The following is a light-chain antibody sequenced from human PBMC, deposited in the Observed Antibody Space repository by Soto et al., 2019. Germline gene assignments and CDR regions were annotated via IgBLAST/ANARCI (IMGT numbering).Light chain of an antibody. V-gene: IGKV3-15*01. CDR3: QQYNNWPPWT. Sequence: EIVMTQSPATLSVSPGERANLSCRASQSISSNLAWYQQKPGQAPRLLIYSTSTRATGVPARFSGSGSGTEFTLTISSLQSEDSAVYYCQQYNNWPPWTFGLGTKVEI. CDR2: STS. J-gene: IGKJ1*01. CDR1: QSISSN.